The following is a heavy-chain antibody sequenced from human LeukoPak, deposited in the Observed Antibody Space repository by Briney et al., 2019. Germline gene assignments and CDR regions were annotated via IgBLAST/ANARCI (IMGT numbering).Heavy chain of an antibody. CDR2: IYYSGST. J-gene: IGHJ4*02. D-gene: IGHD3-10*01. CDR1: GYSISSSNW. V-gene: IGHV4-28*01. CDR3: ASSNLTGSSPFDY. Sequence: SDTLSLTCAVSGYSISSSNWWGWIRQPPGKGLEWIGYIYYSGSTNYNPSLKSRVTMSVDTSKNQFSLKLSSVTAADTAVYYCASSNLTGSSPFDYWGQGTLVTVSS.